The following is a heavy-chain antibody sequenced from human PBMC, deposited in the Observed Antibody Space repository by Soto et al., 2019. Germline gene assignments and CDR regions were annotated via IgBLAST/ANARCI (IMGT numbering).Heavy chain of an antibody. CDR2: IIPIFGTA. V-gene: IGHV1-69*13. J-gene: IGHJ5*02. CDR1: RGTFSSYA. Sequence: SVKVSCKASRGTFSSYAISWVRQAPGQGREWMGGIIPIFGTANYAQKFQGRVTITADESTSTAYMELSSLRSEDAAVYYCARERAPSYGDYAENWFDPWGQGTLVTVSS. D-gene: IGHD4-17*01. CDR3: ARERAPSYGDYAENWFDP.